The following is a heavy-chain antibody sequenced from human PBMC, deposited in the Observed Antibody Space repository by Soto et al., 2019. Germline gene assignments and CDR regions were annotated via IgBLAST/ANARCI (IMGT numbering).Heavy chain of an antibody. Sequence: SETLSLTCTVSGGSISSYYWSWIRQPPGKGLEWIGYIYYSGSTNYNPSLKSRVTISVDTSKNQFSLKLSSVTAADTAVYYCARAAYYYESSGYYPYFDYWGQGTLVTVSS. CDR1: GGSISSYY. J-gene: IGHJ4*02. CDR3: ARAAYYYESSGYYPYFDY. V-gene: IGHV4-59*01. D-gene: IGHD3-22*01. CDR2: IYYSGST.